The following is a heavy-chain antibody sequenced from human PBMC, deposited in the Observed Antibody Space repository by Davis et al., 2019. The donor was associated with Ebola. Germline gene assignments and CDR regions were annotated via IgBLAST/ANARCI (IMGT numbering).Heavy chain of an antibody. J-gene: IGHJ4*02. CDR3: ARDEGDFWSGLYFDY. D-gene: IGHD3-3*01. CDR1: GYTFTSYA. V-gene: IGHV1-69*04. Sequence: SVKVSCKASGYTFTSYAISWVRQAPGQGLEWMGRIIPILGIANYAQKFQGRVTITADKSTSTAYMELSSLRSEDTAVYYCARDEGDFWSGLYFDYWGQGTLVTVSS. CDR2: IIPILGIA.